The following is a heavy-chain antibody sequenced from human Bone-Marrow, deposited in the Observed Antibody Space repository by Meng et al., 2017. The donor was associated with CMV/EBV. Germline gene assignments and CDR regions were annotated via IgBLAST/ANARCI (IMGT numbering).Heavy chain of an antibody. V-gene: IGHV3-23*01. Sequence: GGSLRLSCAASGFTFISYAMTWVRQAPGKGLEWVASIDGSGRRTYYADSVKGRFTISRDNSKNTLSLQMNSLRAEETAVYYCTKDGGYSRSNNWYAAFDIWGQGTMVSVSS. D-gene: IGHD2-2*01. CDR3: TKDGGYSRSNNWYAAFDI. J-gene: IGHJ3*02. CDR2: IDGSGRRT. CDR1: GFTFISYA.